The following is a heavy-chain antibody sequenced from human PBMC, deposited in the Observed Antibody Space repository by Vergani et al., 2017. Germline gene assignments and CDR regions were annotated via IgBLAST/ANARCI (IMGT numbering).Heavy chain of an antibody. CDR3: AKSRTSCSGGSCYPDYFDY. V-gene: IGHV3-23*01. CDR1: GFTFSSYA. CDR2: ISGSGGST. J-gene: IGHJ4*02. Sequence: EVQLLESGGGLVQPGGSLRLSCAASGFTFSSYAMSWVRQAPGKGLEWVSAISGSGGSTYYADSVKGRFTISRDNSKNTLYLQMNSLRAKDTAVYYCAKSRTSCSGGSCYPDYFDYWGQGTLVTVSS. D-gene: IGHD2-15*01.